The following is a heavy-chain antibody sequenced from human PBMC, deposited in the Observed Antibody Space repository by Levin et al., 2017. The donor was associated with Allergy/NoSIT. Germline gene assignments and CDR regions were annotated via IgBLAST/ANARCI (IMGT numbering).Heavy chain of an antibody. Sequence: GESLKISCAASGFTFSSYGMHWVRQAPGKGLEWVAVISYDGSNKYYADSVKGRFTISRDNSKNTLYLQMNSLRAEDTAVYYCAKDRFGDCSGGSCYLPGRWGQGTLVTVSS. CDR2: ISYDGSNK. CDR1: GFTFSSYG. J-gene: IGHJ4*02. D-gene: IGHD2-15*01. V-gene: IGHV3-30*18. CDR3: AKDRFGDCSGGSCYLPGR.